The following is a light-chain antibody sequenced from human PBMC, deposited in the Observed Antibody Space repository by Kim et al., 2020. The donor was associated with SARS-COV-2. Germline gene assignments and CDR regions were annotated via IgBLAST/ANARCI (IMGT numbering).Light chain of an antibody. CDR2: QAS. V-gene: IGKV3-11*01. CDR1: QSVTTF. Sequence: SLSPVDTATPSCGASQSVTTFLAGLQQKPGQAPRVLIYQASKRATGIPARFSGSGSGTDFTLTISSLEPEDFAVYYCQQRSNWLTFGGGTKVDIK. CDR3: QQRSNWLT. J-gene: IGKJ4*01.